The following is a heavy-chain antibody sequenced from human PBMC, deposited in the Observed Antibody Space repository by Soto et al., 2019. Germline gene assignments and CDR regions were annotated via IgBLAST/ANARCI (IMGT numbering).Heavy chain of an antibody. Sequence: QVQQQTWGAGLLKPSETLSLTCTVYAGSFSHYYWNWIRQSPGKGLEWIGKIKHGGSSSYNPSLRSRVSIAVDMSKHQFSLTLSSVTAADTAVYYCARGGSSDWQVALDIWCQGTMVPVSS. CDR2: IKHGGSS. D-gene: IGHD6-19*01. CDR3: ARGGSSDWQVALDI. V-gene: IGHV4-34*01. CDR1: AGSFSHYY. J-gene: IGHJ3*02.